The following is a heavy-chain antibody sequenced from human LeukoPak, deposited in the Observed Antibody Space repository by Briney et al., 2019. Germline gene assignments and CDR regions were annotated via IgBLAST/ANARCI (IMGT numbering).Heavy chain of an antibody. CDR1: GYTFTSYA. CDR3: ARAYPTPSSSWYGYFDY. CDR2: INAGNGNT. D-gene: IGHD6-13*01. J-gene: IGHJ4*02. V-gene: IGHV1-3*01. Sequence: ASVKVSCKASGYTFTSYAMHWVRQAPGQRLEWMGWINAGNGNTKYSQKFQGRVTITRDTSASTAYMELSSLRSEDTAVYYCARAYPTPSSSWYGYFDYWGQGTLVTVSS.